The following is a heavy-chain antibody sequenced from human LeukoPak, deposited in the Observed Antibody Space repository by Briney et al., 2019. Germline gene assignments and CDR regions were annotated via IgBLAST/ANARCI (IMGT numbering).Heavy chain of an antibody. V-gene: IGHV3-30*02. D-gene: IGHD4-23*01. CDR1: GFTFNNFG. J-gene: IGHJ4*02. CDR3: AKDLHGGYSSDY. CDR2: IGYEGVHK. Sequence: GGSLRLSCAAPGFTFNNFGMHWVRQAPGKGLEWVSFIGYEGVHKYYADSVKGRFTISKDNSKATLYLQMNSLRPEDTAVYYCAKDLHGGYSSDYWGQGTLVTVFS.